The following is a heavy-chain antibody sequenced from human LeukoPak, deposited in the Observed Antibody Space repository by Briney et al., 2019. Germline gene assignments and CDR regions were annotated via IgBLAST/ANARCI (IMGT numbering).Heavy chain of an antibody. Sequence: PGGSLRLSCAASGFTFSSYGMHWVRRAPGKGLEWVAFIRYDGSNKYYADSVKGRFTISRDNSKNTLYLQMNSLRAEDTAVYYCASSTVVVAAFDYWGQGTLVTVSS. CDR3: ASSTVVVAAFDY. CDR2: IRYDGSNK. V-gene: IGHV3-30*02. CDR1: GFTFSSYG. J-gene: IGHJ4*02. D-gene: IGHD2-15*01.